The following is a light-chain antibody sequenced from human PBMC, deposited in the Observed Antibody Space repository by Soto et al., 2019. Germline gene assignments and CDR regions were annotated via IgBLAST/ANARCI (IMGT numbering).Light chain of an antibody. CDR1: SSNIGAGYD. J-gene: IGLJ2*01. Sequence: QSVLTQPPSVSGAPGQRATISCTGSSSNIGAGYDVHWYQQLPGTAPKLLIYGNNNRPSGVPDRFSGSKSGTSASLAITGLQAEDEADYYCQSYDSSLSGWVVFGGGTKLTVL. CDR3: QSYDSSLSGWVV. V-gene: IGLV1-40*01. CDR2: GNN.